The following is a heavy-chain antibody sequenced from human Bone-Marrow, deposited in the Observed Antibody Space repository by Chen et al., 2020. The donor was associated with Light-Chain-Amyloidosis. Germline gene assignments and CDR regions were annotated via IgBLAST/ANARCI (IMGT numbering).Heavy chain of an antibody. D-gene: IGHD6-19*01. CDR1: GGSIPSGGYY. Sequence: QVQLQESGPGLVKPSQTLSLTCSVSGGSIPSGGYYWTWIRQHPGKGLEWIGYIYYSWRTNYNPSLKSRITISVDTSKNQFSLNLSSVTAADTAVYYCAIVGPVAGRIDYWGQGTLVTVSS. CDR2: IYYSWRT. J-gene: IGHJ4*02. CDR3: AIVGPVAGRIDY. V-gene: IGHV4-31*03.